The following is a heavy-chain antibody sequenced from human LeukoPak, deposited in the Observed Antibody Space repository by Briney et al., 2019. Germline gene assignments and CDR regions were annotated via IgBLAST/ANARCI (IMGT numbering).Heavy chain of an antibody. CDR3: ARDLPSSGSLLDY. CDR2: IKTDGSTS. V-gene: IGHV3-74*01. J-gene: IGHJ4*02. D-gene: IGHD3-10*01. CDR1: GFTFSSYW. Sequence: PGGSLRLSCAASGFTFSSYWMHWVRHAPGKGLVWVSRIKTDGSTSTYADSVKGRFTISRDNAKNTLYLQMNSLRAEDTAIYYCARDLPSSGSLLDYWGQGTLVTVSS.